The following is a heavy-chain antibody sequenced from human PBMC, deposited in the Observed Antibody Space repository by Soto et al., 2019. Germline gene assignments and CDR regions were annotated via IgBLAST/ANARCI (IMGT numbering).Heavy chain of an antibody. CDR3: ARDLGGSGNPLHHFGYYYYYYGMYV. D-gene: IGHD3-10*01. J-gene: IGHJ6*02. Sequence: PGGSLRLSCAASGFTFSSYAMHWVRQAPGKGLEWVAVISYDGSNKYYADSVKGRFTISRDNSKNTLYLQMNSLRAEDTAVYYCARDLGGSGNPLHHFGYYYYYYGMYVCGQGTTVTVSS. V-gene: IGHV3-30-3*01. CDR2: ISYDGSNK. CDR1: GFTFSSYA.